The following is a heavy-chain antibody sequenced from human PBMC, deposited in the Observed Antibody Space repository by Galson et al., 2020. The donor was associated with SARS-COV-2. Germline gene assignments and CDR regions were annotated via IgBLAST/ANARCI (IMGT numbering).Heavy chain of an antibody. J-gene: IGHJ4*02. CDR3: ARDLGFGEVAGGGGDC. CDR2: IWYDGSTK. CDR1: GFTFSSYG. Sequence: GESLKISCAASGFTFSSYGMHWVRQAPGKGLEWVAVIWYDGSTKYYADSVKGRFTISRDNSKNTLYLQMNSLRAEDTAVYYCARDLGFGEVAGGGGDCWGQGTLVTVSS. V-gene: IGHV3-33*01. D-gene: IGHD3-10*01.